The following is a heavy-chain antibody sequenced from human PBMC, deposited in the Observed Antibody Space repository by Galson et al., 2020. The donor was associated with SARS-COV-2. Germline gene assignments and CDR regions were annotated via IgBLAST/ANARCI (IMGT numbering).Heavy chain of an antibody. Sequence: SETLSLTCTVSGGSISSGGYYWSWIRQHPGKGLEWIGYIYYSGSTYYNPSLKSRVTISVDTSKNQFSLKLSSVTAADTAVYYCARDARSGGIAARNYYYYYMDVWGKGTTVTVSS. D-gene: IGHD6-6*01. V-gene: IGHV4-31*03. CDR3: ARDARSGGIAARNYYYYYMDV. J-gene: IGHJ6*03. CDR1: GGSISSGGYY. CDR2: IYYSGST.